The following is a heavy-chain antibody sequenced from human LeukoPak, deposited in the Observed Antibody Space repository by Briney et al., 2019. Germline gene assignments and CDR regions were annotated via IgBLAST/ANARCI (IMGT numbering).Heavy chain of an antibody. V-gene: IGHV3-11*01. CDR1: GFTFRDYY. CDR3: ATGYYDSSGVDY. J-gene: IGHJ4*02. D-gene: IGHD3-22*01. CDR2: ISSSGSAK. Sequence: GGSLRLSCAASGFTFRDYYMSWIRQAPGKGLEWVSYISSSGSAKYYADSVKGRFTISRDNAMNSLYLQMNSLRAEDTAVYFCATGYYDSSGVDYWGQGTLVTVSS.